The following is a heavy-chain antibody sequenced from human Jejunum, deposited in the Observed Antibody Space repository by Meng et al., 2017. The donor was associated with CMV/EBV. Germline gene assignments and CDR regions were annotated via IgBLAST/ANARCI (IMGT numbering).Heavy chain of an antibody. J-gene: IGHJ6*02. V-gene: IGHV3-15*01. CDR1: FSDAW. CDR3: TSRVGATPSYYGMDV. Sequence: FSDAWMRWVRQAPGKGLEWVGHIKSKADGETTHYAAPVKGRFTISRDDSVDTMYLQMDSLQTEDSAVYYCTSRVGATPSYYGMDVWGQGTTVTVSS. CDR2: IKSKADGETT. D-gene: IGHD1-26*01.